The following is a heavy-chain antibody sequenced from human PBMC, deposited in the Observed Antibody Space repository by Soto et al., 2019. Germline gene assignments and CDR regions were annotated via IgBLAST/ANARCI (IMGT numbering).Heavy chain of an antibody. J-gene: IGHJ5*02. V-gene: IGHV1-69*13. CDR2: IIPIFGTA. D-gene: IGHD3-22*01. Sequence: SSVKVSCKASGGTFSSYALTWVRQAPGQGLEWMGGIIPIFGTANYAQKFQGRVTITADESTSTAYMELSSLRSEDTAVYYCARDRGPSSGYYPYWFDPWGQGTLVTVSS. CDR1: GGTFSSYA. CDR3: ARDRGPSSGYYPYWFDP.